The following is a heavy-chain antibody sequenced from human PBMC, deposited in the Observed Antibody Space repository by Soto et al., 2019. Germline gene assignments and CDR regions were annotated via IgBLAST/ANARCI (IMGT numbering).Heavy chain of an antibody. CDR2: INPNSGGT. Sequence: ASVKGSCKASGYTFTGDYMHWGRQSPGQGLEWMGWINPNSGGTNYAQKFQGRVTMTRDTSISTAYMELSRLRSDDTAVYYCARDLTFVRKWELRDLVDYWGQGTLVTVSS. J-gene: IGHJ4*02. CDR1: GYTFTGDY. D-gene: IGHD1-26*01. V-gene: IGHV1-2*02. CDR3: ARDLTFVRKWELRDLVDY.